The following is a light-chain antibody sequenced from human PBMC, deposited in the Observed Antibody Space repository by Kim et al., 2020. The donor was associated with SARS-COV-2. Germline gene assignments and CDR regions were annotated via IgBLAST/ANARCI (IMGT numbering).Light chain of an antibody. CDR2: HDN. J-gene: IGLJ1*01. V-gene: IGLV3-1*01. Sequence: SYELTQPPSVSVSPGQTASITCSGYKLGDKYVSWYQQKPGQSPVVVIYHDNQRPSGIPERFSGSNSGNTATLTISGTQAVDEADYYCQAWDSSTHNYV. CDR1: KLGDKY. CDR3: QAWDSSTHNYV.